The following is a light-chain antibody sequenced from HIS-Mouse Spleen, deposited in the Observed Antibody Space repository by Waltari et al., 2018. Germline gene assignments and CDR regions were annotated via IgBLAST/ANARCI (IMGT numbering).Light chain of an antibody. V-gene: IGLV6-57*04. CDR3: QSYDSSNLV. CDR1: SGGIASNH. J-gene: IGLJ3*02. Sequence: NFMLTQPHSVSESPGKTVTISCTRSSGGIASNHVQWYQQRPGSAPTTVIYEDNQRPSGVPDRFSGSIDSSSNSASLTISGLKTEDEADYYCQSYDSSNLVFGGGTKLTVL. CDR2: EDN.